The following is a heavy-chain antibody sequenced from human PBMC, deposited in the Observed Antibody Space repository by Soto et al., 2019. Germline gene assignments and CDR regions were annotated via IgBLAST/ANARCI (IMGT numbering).Heavy chain of an antibody. CDR3: ARGGYGSDYYYMDV. CDR1: GFTFSSYD. D-gene: IGHD3-10*01. CDR2: IGTAGDT. J-gene: IGHJ6*03. Sequence: SLRLSCAASGFTFSSYDMPWVRQATGKGLEWVSAIGTAGDTYYPGSVKGRFTISRENAKNSLYLQMNSLRAGDTAVYYCARGGYGSDYYYMDVWGKGTTVTVSS. V-gene: IGHV3-13*01.